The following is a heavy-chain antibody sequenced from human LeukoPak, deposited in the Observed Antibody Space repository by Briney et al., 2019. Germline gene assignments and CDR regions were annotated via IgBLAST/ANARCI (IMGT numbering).Heavy chain of an antibody. CDR1: GGSISSYY. CDR2: IYYSGST. J-gene: IGHJ4*02. V-gene: IGHV4-59*01. Sequence: PSETLSLTCTVSGGSISSYYWSWIRQPPGKGLEWIGYIYYSGSTNYSPSLKSRVTISVDTSKNQFSLKLSSVTAADTAVYYCAREAAMVSFDYWGQGTLVTVSS. CDR3: AREAAMVSFDY. D-gene: IGHD5-18*01.